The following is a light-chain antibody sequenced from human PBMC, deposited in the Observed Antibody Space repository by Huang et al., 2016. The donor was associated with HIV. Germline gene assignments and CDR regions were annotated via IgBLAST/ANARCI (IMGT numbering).Light chain of an antibody. J-gene: IGKJ4*01. V-gene: IGKV1-9*01. CDR2: AAS. CDR3: QQLNSYPLT. CDR1: QGISSD. Sequence: IQLTQSPSSLSASLGDRVTITCRASQGISSDLAWYQQKSGRAPKLLIYAASSLQSGVPSRFSGSASGTDFTLTISSLQPEDFTTYYCQQLNSYPLTFGGGTKVEIK.